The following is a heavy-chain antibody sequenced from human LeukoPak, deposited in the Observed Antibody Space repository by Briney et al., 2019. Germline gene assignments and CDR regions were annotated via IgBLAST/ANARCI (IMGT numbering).Heavy chain of an antibody. CDR1: GFTFSSHW. Sequence: GGSLRLSCAASGFTFSSHWMSWVRQAPGKGLEWVANIKQDGSDKYYVDSVKGRFTISRDNAKNSLYLQMNSLKTEDTAVYYCTTDLYCSGGSCYSSVWFDPWGQGTLVTVSS. D-gene: IGHD2-15*01. V-gene: IGHV3-7*03. J-gene: IGHJ5*02. CDR3: TTDLYCSGGSCYSSVWFDP. CDR2: IKQDGSDK.